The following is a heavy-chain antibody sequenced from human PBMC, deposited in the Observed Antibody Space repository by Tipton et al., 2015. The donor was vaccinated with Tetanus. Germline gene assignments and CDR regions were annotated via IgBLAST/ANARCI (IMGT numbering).Heavy chain of an antibody. D-gene: IGHD3-16*01. Sequence: SLRLSCAASGLIVSGNYMTWVRQAPGRGLKWVSHIYSGGRTSYADPVKGRFTISRDNSKNTLYLQMNSLRAEDTAVYYCANHDLGIWGQGTLVTVSS. J-gene: IGHJ4*02. CDR2: IYSGGRT. CDR1: GLIVSGNY. V-gene: IGHV3-53*01. CDR3: ANHDLGI.